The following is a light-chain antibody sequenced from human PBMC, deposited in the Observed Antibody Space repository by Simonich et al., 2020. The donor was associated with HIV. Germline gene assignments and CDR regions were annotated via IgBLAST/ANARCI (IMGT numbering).Light chain of an antibody. CDR1: QSILYSSNNKNY. CDR3: QQYYSTPLIT. J-gene: IGKJ5*01. CDR2: WAS. V-gene: IGKV4-1*01. Sequence: DIVMPQSQDSLAVSLGERATINCKSSQSILYSSNNKNYVAWYQQKPGQPPKLRIYWASTREAGVPYRFSGSGSGTDFTLTISSLQAEDVAVYYCQQYYSTPLITFGQGTRLEIK.